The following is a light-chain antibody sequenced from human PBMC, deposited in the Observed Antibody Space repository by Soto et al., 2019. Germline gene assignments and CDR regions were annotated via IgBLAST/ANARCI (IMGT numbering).Light chain of an antibody. Sequence: EIVLTQSPGTLSLSPGERATLSCRASQSISSSYLAWYQQKPGQAPWPLIYGASSRATGIPDRFSGSGSGTDFTLTISRLEPEDFAVYYCQQYVSSPWTFGQGTKVEIK. V-gene: IGKV3-20*01. CDR2: GAS. J-gene: IGKJ1*01. CDR1: QSISSSY. CDR3: QQYVSSPWT.